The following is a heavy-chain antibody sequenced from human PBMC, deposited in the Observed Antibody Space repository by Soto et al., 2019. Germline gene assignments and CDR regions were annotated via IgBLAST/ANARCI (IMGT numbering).Heavy chain of an antibody. J-gene: IGHJ4*02. CDR1: GFTFSSYW. CDR3: ARDLPIAVAGFEFDY. D-gene: IGHD6-19*01. V-gene: IGHV3-7*03. Sequence: GSLRLSCAASGFTFSSYWMSWVRQAPGKGLEWVANIKQDGSEKYYVDSVKGRFTISRDNAKNSLYLQMNSLRAEDTAVYYCARDLPIAVAGFEFDYWGQGTLVTVSS. CDR2: IKQDGSEK.